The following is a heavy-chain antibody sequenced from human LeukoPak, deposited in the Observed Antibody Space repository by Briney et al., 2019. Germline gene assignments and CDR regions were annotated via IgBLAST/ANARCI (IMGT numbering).Heavy chain of an antibody. CDR1: GDSINSNY. CDR3: ARLLAGCPGGRCRAHFDY. J-gene: IGHJ4*02. D-gene: IGHD2-15*01. CDR2: IYYGGST. V-gene: IGHV4-59*01. Sequence: PSETLSLTCSVSGDSINSNYWSWMRQPPRKGLEWIGYIYYGGSTNYNPSLKSRVSMSVDTSKNRFSLNLSSVTAADTAVYHCARLLAGCPGGRCRAHFDYWGQGTLVTVSS.